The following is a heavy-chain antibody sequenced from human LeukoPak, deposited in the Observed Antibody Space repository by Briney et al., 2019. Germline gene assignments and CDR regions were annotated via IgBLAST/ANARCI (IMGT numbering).Heavy chain of an antibody. D-gene: IGHD3-22*01. J-gene: IGHJ4*02. CDR3: ARAEVSYYYDSSGYYIPPYYFDY. CDR1: GYTFTSYY. CDR2: INPSGGST. Sequence: ASVKVSCKASGYTFTSYYMHWVRQAPGQGLEWMGIINPSGGSTNYAQKFQGRVTMTRDTSTSTVYMELSSLRSEDTAVYYCARAEVSYYYDSSGYYIPPYYFDYWGQGTLVTVSS. V-gene: IGHV1-46*01.